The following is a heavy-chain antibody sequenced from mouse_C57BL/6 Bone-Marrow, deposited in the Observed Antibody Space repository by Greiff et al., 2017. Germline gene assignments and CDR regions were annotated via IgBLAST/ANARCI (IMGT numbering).Heavy chain of an antibody. CDR1: GYTFTEYT. CDR2: FYPGSGSM. Sequence: QVQLQQSGAELVKPGASVKLSCKASGYTFTEYTIHWVKQRSGQGLEMIGRFYPGSGSMTYNEKFKDKATLTADKSSSTVYMELSRLTSEDAAVYFCARDQVYYYGSSWFAYWGQGTLVTVSA. V-gene: IGHV1-62-2*01. J-gene: IGHJ3*01. CDR3: ARDQVYYYGSSWFAY. D-gene: IGHD1-1*01.